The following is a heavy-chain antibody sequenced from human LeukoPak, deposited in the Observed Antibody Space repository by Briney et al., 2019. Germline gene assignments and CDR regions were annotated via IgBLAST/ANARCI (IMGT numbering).Heavy chain of an antibody. D-gene: IGHD3-9*01. J-gene: IGHJ4*02. CDR1: GYSISSGYY. CDR2: IYHSGST. CDR3: ANQEGIYDILTGHTVHQFDY. V-gene: IGHV4-38-2*01. Sequence: SETLSLTCAVSGYSISSGYYWGWIRQPLGKGLEWIGSIYHSGSTYYNPSLKSRVTISVDTSKNQFSLKLSSVTAADTAVYYCANQEGIYDILTGHTVHQFDYWGQGTLVTVSS.